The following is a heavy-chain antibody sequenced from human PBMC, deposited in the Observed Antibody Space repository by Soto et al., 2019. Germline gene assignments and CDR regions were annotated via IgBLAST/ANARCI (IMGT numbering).Heavy chain of an antibody. J-gene: IGHJ4*02. V-gene: IGHV1-18*01. CDR2: ISGYKGNT. CDR3: ARGEDDSAWYREY. Sequence: QVQLVQSGAEVKKPGASVRLSCKASGYTFTNYGITWVRQAPGQGLQWMGWISGYKGNTNYAQNLQGRVAMSTDTSTSTAYMELRSLRSDDTAVYYCARGEDDSAWYREYWGQGTLVTVSS. D-gene: IGHD6-19*01. CDR1: GYTFTNYG.